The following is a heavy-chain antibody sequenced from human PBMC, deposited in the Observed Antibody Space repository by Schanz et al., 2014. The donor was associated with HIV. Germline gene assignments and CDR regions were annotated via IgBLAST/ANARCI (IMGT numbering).Heavy chain of an antibody. D-gene: IGHD6-19*01. J-gene: IGHJ6*02. Sequence: VQLLESGGGLVQPGGSLRLSCAASGLTFSDYAMTWVRQGAGKGLEWVAAISFDGSHKYSADSVKGRFTISRDDSSDTLYLQMNSLRPEDTAVYYCAKSHKHDSSDYYRFYYFGMDVWGQGTTVTVSS. CDR1: GLTFSDYA. CDR2: ISFDGSHK. V-gene: IGHV3-30*18. CDR3: AKSHKHDSSDYYRFYYFGMDV.